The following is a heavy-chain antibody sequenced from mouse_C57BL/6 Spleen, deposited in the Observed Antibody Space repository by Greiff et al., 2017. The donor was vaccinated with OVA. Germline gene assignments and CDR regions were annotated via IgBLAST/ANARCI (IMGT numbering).Heavy chain of an antibody. CDR2: IYPSDSET. J-gene: IGHJ3*01. D-gene: IGHD2-3*01. Sequence: VQLQQPGAELVRPGSSVKLSCKASGYTFTSYWMDWVKQRPGQGLEWIGNIYPSDSETHYNQKFKDKATLTVDKSSSTAYMQLSSLTSEDSAVYYCARYRHDGYYAWFAYWGQGTLVTVSA. CDR1: GYTFTSYW. V-gene: IGHV1-61*01. CDR3: ARYRHDGYYAWFAY.